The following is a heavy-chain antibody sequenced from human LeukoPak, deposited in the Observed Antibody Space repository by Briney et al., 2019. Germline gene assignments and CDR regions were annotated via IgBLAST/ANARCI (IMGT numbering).Heavy chain of an antibody. J-gene: IGHJ4*02. D-gene: IGHD2-2*01. CDR3: ATFDGAGYCSSTSCYSQGDY. V-gene: IGHV4-34*01. Sequence: PSETLSLTCAVYGGSFSGYYWSWIRQPPGKGLEWIGEINHSGSTNYNPSLKSRVTISVDTSKNRFSLKLSSVTAADTAVYYCATFDGAGYCSSTSCYSQGDYWGQGTLVTVSS. CDR1: GGSFSGYY. CDR2: INHSGST.